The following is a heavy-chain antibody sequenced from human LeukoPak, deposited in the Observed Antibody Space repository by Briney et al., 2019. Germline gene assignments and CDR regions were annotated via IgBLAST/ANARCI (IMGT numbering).Heavy chain of an antibody. J-gene: IGHJ6*04. D-gene: IGHD5-24*01. V-gene: IGHV4-34*01. Sequence: SETLSLTCAVYGGSFSGYYWSWIRQPPGKGLEWIGEINHSGSTNYNPSLKSRVTISVDTSKNQFSLKLSSVTAADTAVYYCARKWLTRGGIDVWGKGTTVTVSS. CDR1: GGSFSGYY. CDR2: INHSGST. CDR3: ARKWLTRGGIDV.